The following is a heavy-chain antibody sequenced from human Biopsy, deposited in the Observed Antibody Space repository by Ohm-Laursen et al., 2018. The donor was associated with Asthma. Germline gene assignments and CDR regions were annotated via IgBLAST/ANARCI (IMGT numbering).Heavy chain of an antibody. V-gene: IGHV4-39*01. Sequence: GTLSLTCTVSGGSITSSSYYWGWIRQPPGKGMEWIGSMYHSGSPHYHPSLKSRATISLDTSRNQLSQKWSSVTAADTAVYFCVRHQYSSSLSTFDYWGQGALVTVSS. D-gene: IGHD3-22*01. CDR3: VRHQYSSSLSTFDY. CDR2: MYHSGSP. CDR1: GGSITSSSYY. J-gene: IGHJ4*02.